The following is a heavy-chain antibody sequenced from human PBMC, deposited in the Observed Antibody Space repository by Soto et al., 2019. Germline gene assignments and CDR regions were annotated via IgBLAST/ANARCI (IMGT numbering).Heavy chain of an antibody. Sequence: PGGSLRLSCAASGFTFSSYAMSWVRQAPGKGLEWVSAISGSGGSTYYADSVKGPFTISRDNSKNTLYLQMNSLSAEDTAVYYCAKANYYDSSGYYYARGNFFDYWGQGTLVTVSS. CDR3: AKANYYDSSGYYYARGNFFDY. CDR1: GFTFSSYA. CDR2: ISGSGGST. D-gene: IGHD3-22*01. J-gene: IGHJ4*02. V-gene: IGHV3-23*01.